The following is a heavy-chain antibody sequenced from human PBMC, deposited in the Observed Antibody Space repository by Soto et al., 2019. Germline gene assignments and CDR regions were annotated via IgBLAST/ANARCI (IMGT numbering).Heavy chain of an antibody. CDR1: GGTFSSYA. V-gene: IGHV1-69*13. CDR3: ARERGPVVVVAATLNYGFGFDP. CDR2: IIPIFGTA. J-gene: IGHJ5*02. Sequence: SVKVSCKASGGTFSSYAISWVRQAPGQGLEWMGGIIPIFGTANYAQKFQGRVTITADESTSTAYMELSSLRSEDTAVYYCARERGPVVVVAATLNYGFGFDPWGQGTLVTVS. D-gene: IGHD2-15*01.